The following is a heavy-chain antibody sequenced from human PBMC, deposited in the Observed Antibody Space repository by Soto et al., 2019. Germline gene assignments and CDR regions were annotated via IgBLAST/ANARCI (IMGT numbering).Heavy chain of an antibody. J-gene: IGHJ4*02. D-gene: IGHD6-19*01. Sequence: GGSLRLSCVASGFTFGSYAMSWVRRAPGKGLEWVSTINDSGDLRYYAESVRGRFTISRDNSKNTLYLQVNDLRAEDTARYHCAKAFGDWYPFEKWGLGXLVTVPS. CDR3: AKAFGDWYPFEK. CDR1: GFTFGSYA. CDR2: INDSGDLR. V-gene: IGHV3-23*01.